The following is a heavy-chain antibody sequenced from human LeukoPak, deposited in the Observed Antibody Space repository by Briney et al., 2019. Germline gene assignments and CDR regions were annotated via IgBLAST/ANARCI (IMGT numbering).Heavy chain of an antibody. CDR2: INPNSGGT. J-gene: IGHJ3*02. V-gene: IGHV1-2*02. Sequence: ASVRVSFKASGYTFTNYYMHWVRQAPGQGLEWMGWINPNSGGTNYAQKFQGRVTMTRDTSISTAYMELSRLRSDDTAVYYCARDPYYYDINDAFDIWGQGTMVTVSS. CDR3: ARDPYYYDINDAFDI. D-gene: IGHD3-22*01. CDR1: GYTFTNYY.